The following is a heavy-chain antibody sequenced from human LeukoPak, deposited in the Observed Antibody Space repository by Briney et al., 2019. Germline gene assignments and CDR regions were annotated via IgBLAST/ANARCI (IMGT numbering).Heavy chain of an antibody. V-gene: IGHV3-15*01. D-gene: IGHD3-10*01. CDR2: IKSTTDGGTT. Sequence: TGGSLRLSCAASGFTFSNTCMSWVRQAPGKGLEWVGRIKSTTDGGTTDYAAPVKGRFSISRDDSENTLYLQMNSLKSEDTAVYYCTTDRPATGGLNFHYWGQGTLVTVSS. J-gene: IGHJ4*02. CDR3: TTDRPATGGLNFHY. CDR1: GFTFSNTC.